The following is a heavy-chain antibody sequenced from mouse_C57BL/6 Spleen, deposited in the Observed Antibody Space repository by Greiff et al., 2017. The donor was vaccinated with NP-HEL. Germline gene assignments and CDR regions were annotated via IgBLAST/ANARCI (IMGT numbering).Heavy chain of an antibody. V-gene: IGHV14-3*01. J-gene: IGHJ1*03. CDR3: ARTSPYWYFDV. Sequence: EVKLMESVAELLRLGASVKLSCTAPGINIKNTYMHWVKQRPEQGLEWIGRFVPANGNTKYAPKFQGKATITADTSSDTAYLQLSSLTSEVTAIYYCARTSPYWYFDVWGTGTTVTVSS. CDR2: FVPANGNT. CDR1: GINIKNTY.